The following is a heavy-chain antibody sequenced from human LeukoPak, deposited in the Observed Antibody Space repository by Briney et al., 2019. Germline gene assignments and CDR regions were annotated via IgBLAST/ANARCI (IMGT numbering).Heavy chain of an antibody. J-gene: IGHJ3*02. Sequence: PGRSLRLSCAASGFTFSNYGLHWVRQAPGKGLEWVALISYDGNNKYYADSVKGRFTISRDNSKNTLYLQMNSLSAEDTAVYYCARRTPTHYTPMALGTMNDIWGQGTMVTVSS. CDR1: GFTFSNYG. V-gene: IGHV3-30*03. D-gene: IGHD5-24*01. CDR2: ISYDGNNK. CDR3: ARRTPTHYTPMALGTMNDI.